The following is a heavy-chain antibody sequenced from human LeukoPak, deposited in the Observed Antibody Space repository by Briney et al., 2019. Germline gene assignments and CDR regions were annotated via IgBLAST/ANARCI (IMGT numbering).Heavy chain of an antibody. CDR1: GGSFSGYY. V-gene: IGHV4-34*01. Sequence: SETLSLTCAVYGGSFSGYYWSWIRQPPGKGLEWIGEINHSGSTNYNPSLKSRVTISVDTSKNQFSLKLSSVTAADTAVYYCARGDGSGSYSSLYVDYWGQGTLVTVSS. J-gene: IGHJ4*02. CDR3: ARGDGSGSYSSLYVDY. CDR2: INHSGST. D-gene: IGHD3-10*01.